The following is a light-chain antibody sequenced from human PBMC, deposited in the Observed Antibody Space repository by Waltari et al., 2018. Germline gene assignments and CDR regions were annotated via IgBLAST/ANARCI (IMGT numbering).Light chain of an antibody. J-gene: IGLJ2*01. CDR3: FTVDHNSLRL. V-gene: IGLV3-27*01. CDR1: VLGKKC. Sequence: SYELTQTSSVSVSPGQTARITGSGEVLGKKCNRWFQQKPGQAPVLLIFRDSERPSGIPEGFPGSSSASTVPLPIRGAQVEYAADYYCFTVDHNSLRLFVGGTKLTVL. CDR2: RDS.